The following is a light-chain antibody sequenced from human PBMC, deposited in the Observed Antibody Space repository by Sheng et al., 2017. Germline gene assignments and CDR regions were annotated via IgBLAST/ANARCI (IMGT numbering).Light chain of an antibody. Sequence: DIVMTQSPATLSVSPGERVTLSCRASQSVGTHLCWYQQKLGQAPRLLIYDASNRATGIPARFSGSGSGTDFTLTISSLEPEDFALYYCQQHNSWPLTFGGGTKVEIK. CDR2: DAS. CDR1: QSVGTH. V-gene: IGKV3-11*01. CDR3: QQHNSWPLT. J-gene: IGKJ4*01.